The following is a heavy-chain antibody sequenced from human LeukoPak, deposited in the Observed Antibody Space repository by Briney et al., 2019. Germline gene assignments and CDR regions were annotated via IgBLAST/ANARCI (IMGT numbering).Heavy chain of an antibody. CDR1: GYTFTGYY. J-gene: IGHJ5*02. CDR2: INPNSGGT. V-gene: IGHV1-2*02. CDR3: ARAAGYCSGGSCNWFDP. Sequence: ASVKVSCKASGYTFTGYYMHWVRQAPGQGLEWMRWINPNSGGTNYAQKFQGRVTMTRDTSISTAYMELSRLRSDDTAVYYCARAAGYCSGGSCNWFDPWGQGTLVTVSS. D-gene: IGHD2-15*01.